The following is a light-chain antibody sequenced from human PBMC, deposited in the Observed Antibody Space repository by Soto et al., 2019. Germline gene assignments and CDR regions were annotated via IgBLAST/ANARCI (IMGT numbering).Light chain of an antibody. CDR1: QSVTNS. CDR2: DAS. CDR3: QQHISWPLT. J-gene: IGKJ4*01. V-gene: IGKV3-11*01. Sequence: EIVLPRSPATLSLSPGERATLSCRASQSVTNSLAWYQQKPGQAPRLLVYDASNRATGIPTRFSGSGSGTDFTLTISNLEPEDFAVYYCQQHISWPLTFGGGTKVEIK.